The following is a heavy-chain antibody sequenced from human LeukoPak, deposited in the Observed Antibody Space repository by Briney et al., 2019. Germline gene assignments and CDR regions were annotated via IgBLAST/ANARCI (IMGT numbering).Heavy chain of an antibody. Sequence: GGSLRLACAASGFTFSSYGMHWVRQAPGKGLEWVAVISYDGSNKYYADSVKGRFTISRDNSKNTLYLQMNSLRAEDTAVYYCAKDTVYGSGSYLDYFDYWGQGTLVTVSS. J-gene: IGHJ4*02. V-gene: IGHV3-30*18. D-gene: IGHD3-10*01. CDR2: ISYDGSNK. CDR3: AKDTVYGSGSYLDYFDY. CDR1: GFTFSSYG.